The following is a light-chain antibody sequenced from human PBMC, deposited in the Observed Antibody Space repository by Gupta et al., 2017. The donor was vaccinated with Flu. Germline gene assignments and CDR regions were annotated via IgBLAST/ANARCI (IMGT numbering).Light chain of an antibody. J-gene: IGKJ4*01. CDR2: GAS. CDR1: QSISSNY. V-gene: IGKV3-20*01. CDR3: QQDKNSPLT. Sequence: EIVLTQSPVAVSLSPGERITLSCRASQSISSNYLAWYQQKPGQSPRLLIHGASARATGDPDRFSGSGSGTEFTLTISRREPEDFAVYYCQQDKNSPLTFGGGTKVEIK.